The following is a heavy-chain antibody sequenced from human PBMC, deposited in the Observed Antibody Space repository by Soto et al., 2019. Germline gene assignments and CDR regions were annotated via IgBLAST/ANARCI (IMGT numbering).Heavy chain of an antibody. D-gene: IGHD1-26*01. CDR3: ARGWETVGTTTPFAY. CDR2: IIPIFGTP. CDR1: GGTFSNYA. J-gene: IGHJ4*02. V-gene: IGHV1-69*06. Sequence: QVQLVQSGAEVKKPGSSVKVSCKTSGGTFSNYAISWVRQAPRQGLEWMGGIIPIFGTPNYAQKFQGRVTITADKSTSTAHLEVRNLRSDDTAVYYCARGWETVGTTTPFAYWGQGTLVTVSS.